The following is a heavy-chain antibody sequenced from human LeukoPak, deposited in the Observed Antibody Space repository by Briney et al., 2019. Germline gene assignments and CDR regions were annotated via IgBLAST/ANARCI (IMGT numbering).Heavy chain of an antibody. CDR2: IIPILGIA. D-gene: IGHD5-18*01. J-gene: IGHJ4*02. V-gene: IGHV1-69*04. CDR1: GGTFSSYA. CDR3: ARDRDTAMGAFDY. Sequence: SVKVSCKASGGTFSSYAISWVRQAPGQGLEWMGRIIPILGIANYAQKFQGRVTITADKSTSTAYMELSSLRSEDTAVYYCARDRDTAMGAFDYWGQGTLVTVSS.